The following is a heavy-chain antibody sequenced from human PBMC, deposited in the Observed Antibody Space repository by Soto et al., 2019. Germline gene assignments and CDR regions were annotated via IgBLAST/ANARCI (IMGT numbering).Heavy chain of an antibody. D-gene: IGHD3-16*02. Sequence: PGGSLRLSCAASGFTFSSYAMSWVRQAPGKGLEWVSGISGSGDRKHYPDSVKGRFSISRDNSKNTVYLEMNSLRAEDTAVYYCAKASTYEYVWGSFRYYFDHWGQGALVTVSS. CDR2: ISGSGDRK. V-gene: IGHV3-23*01. CDR3: AKASTYEYVWGSFRYYFDH. CDR1: GFTFSSYA. J-gene: IGHJ4*02.